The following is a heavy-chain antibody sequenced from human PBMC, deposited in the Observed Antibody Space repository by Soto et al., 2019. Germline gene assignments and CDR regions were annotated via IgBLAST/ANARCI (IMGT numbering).Heavy chain of an antibody. J-gene: IGHJ5*02. CDR3: ARGIAVAERGFDP. Sequence: AVKVSCKASGGTFSSYAISWVRQAPGQGLEWIGGIIPIFGTANYAKKFQGRVTITADESTSTAYMELSSLRSEDTAVYYCARGIAVAERGFDPWGQGTMVTVSS. V-gene: IGHV1-69*13. D-gene: IGHD6-19*01. CDR1: GGTFSSYA. CDR2: IIPIFGTA.